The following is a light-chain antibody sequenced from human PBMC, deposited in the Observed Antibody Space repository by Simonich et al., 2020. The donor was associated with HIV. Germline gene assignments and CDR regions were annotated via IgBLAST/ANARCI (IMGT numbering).Light chain of an antibody. Sequence: QSALTQPASVSGSPGQSITISCTGTSSDVGGYNYVSWYQQHPGKAPKVIIYDVSKRPSGVSKRFSASKSGNTSSLTISGLQAEDEADYYCSSYTSSSTLMFGGGTKLTVL. J-gene: IGLJ3*02. CDR3: SSYTSSSTLM. CDR1: SSDVGGYNY. V-gene: IGLV2-14*01. CDR2: DVS.